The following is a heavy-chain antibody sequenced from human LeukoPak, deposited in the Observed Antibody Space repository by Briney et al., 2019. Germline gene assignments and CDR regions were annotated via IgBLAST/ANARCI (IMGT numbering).Heavy chain of an antibody. J-gene: IGHJ4*02. Sequence: SQTLSLTCAISGDSVSSNSATWNWIRQSPSRGLEWLGRTYYWSKWSYYYAASVKRRITINPDTSKNQYSLQLNSVTPEDTAVYFCARALGVTFDYWGQGTLVTVSS. CDR1: GDSVSSNSAT. V-gene: IGHV6-1*01. CDR2: TYYWSKWSY. D-gene: IGHD3-10*01. CDR3: ARALGVTFDY.